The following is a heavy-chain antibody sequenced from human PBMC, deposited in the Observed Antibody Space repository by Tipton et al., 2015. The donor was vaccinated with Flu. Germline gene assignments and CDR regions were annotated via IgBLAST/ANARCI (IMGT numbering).Heavy chain of an antibody. V-gene: IGHV3-30*03. CDR3: ARDPSGYGFAY. CDR1: GFTVSDFG. Sequence: SLRLSCAASGFTVSDFGMHWVRQAPGKGLEWVALISYDKSEKYYADSVKGRFTISRDNSRDTLYLQLNSLRVEDTAIYYCARDPSGYGFAYWGQGALVTDSS. D-gene: IGHD5-18*01. J-gene: IGHJ4*02. CDR2: ISYDKSEK.